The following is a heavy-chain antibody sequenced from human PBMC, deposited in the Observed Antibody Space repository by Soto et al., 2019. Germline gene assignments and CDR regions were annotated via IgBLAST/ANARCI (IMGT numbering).Heavy chain of an antibody. CDR3: ARDQTGTTIPRALDY. CDR2: IIPIFGTA. V-gene: IGHV1-69*13. J-gene: IGHJ4*02. D-gene: IGHD1-7*01. CDR1: GGTFSSYA. Sequence: SLKVSCKASGGTFSSYAISWVRQAPGQGLEWMGGIIPIFGTANYAQKFQGRVTITADESTSTAYMELSSLRSEDTAVYYCARDQTGTTIPRALDYWGQGTLVTVSS.